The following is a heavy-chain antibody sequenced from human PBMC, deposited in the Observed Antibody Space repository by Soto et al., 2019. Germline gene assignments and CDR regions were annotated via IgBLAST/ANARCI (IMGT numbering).Heavy chain of an antibody. CDR2: VFYSGNT. Sequence: QVQLKESGPGLVKPSETLSLTCTVSRGSISGHYWSWIRQPPGKGLEWIGNVFYSGNTNYNPSLKSRVTISVDTSKNQFSLNLTSVIAADTAVYFCSREYYGSGSYFFDYWGQGKLVTVSS. CDR1: RGSISGHY. J-gene: IGHJ4*02. D-gene: IGHD3-10*01. CDR3: SREYYGSGSYFFDY. V-gene: IGHV4-59*11.